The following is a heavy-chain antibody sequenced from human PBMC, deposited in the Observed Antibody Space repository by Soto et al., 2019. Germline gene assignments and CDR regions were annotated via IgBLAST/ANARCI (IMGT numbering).Heavy chain of an antibody. V-gene: IGHV3-66*01. Sequence: EVQLVESGGGLVQPGGSLRLSCAASGFTVSSKYMSWVRQAPGKGLEWVSLIQSGGPTYYADSVKGRFTISRDTSENTVHLQMDSLRAEDTAVYYCARDDVLCDGGRCYGVPLDVWVKGTPVTVSS. J-gene: IGHJ6*04. CDR1: GFTVSSKY. CDR3: ARDDVLCDGGRCYGVPLDV. CDR2: IQSGGPT. D-gene: IGHD2-15*01.